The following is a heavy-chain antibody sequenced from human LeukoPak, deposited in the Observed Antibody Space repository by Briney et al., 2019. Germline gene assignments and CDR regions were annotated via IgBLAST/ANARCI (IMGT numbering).Heavy chain of an antibody. CDR2: IIPIFATA. D-gene: IGHD4-17*01. CDR3: AREYGNLTMVTNFDF. J-gene: IGHJ4*02. CDR1: GGTFISYV. V-gene: IGHV1-69*05. Sequence: ASVKVSFKASGGTFISYVINWVRQAPGQGLEWMGGIIPIFATANYPQTLQGRVRITTDESTRTAYMELLSLRSEDTAVYYCAREYGNLTMVTNFDFWGQGTLVTVSS.